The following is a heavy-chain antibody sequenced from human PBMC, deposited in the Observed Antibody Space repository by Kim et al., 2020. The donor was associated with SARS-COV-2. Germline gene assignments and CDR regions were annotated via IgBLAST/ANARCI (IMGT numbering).Heavy chain of an antibody. CDR1: GGSISSGGYY. D-gene: IGHD3-22*01. Sequence: SETLSLTCTVSGGSISSGGYYWSWIRQHPGKGLEWIGYIYYSGSTYYNPSLKSRVTISVDTSKNQFSLKLSSVTAADTAVYYCATDSGYYSFFDYWGQGTLVTDSS. J-gene: IGHJ4*02. V-gene: IGHV4-31*03. CDR3: ATDSGYYSFFDY. CDR2: IYYSGST.